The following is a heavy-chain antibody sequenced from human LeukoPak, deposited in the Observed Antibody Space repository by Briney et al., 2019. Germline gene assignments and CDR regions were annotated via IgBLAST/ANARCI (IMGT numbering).Heavy chain of an antibody. CDR3: ARGRQQWLVWGASPGTLFDP. Sequence: PPETLSLTCAVYGGSFSGYYWSWIRQPPGKGLEWIGEINHSGSTNYNPSLKSRVTISVDTSKNQFSLKLSSVTAADTAVYYCARGRQQWLVWGASPGTLFDPWGQGTLVTVSS. D-gene: IGHD6-19*01. J-gene: IGHJ5*02. CDR2: INHSGST. CDR1: GGSFSGYY. V-gene: IGHV4-34*01.